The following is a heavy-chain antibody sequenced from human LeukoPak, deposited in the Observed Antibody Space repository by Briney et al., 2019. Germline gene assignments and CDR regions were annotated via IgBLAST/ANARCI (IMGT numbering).Heavy chain of an antibody. J-gene: IGHJ4*02. CDR1: GGSISSYY. V-gene: IGHV4-4*07. CDR3: ARERGDYEDY. D-gene: IGHD4-17*01. Sequence: SETLSLTCTVAGGSISSYYWSWIRQPAGKGLEWIGLIYTIGSTNYNPSLKSRVTISVDTSKNQFSLKLSSVTAADTAVYYCARERGDYEDYWGQGTLVTVSS. CDR2: IYTIGST.